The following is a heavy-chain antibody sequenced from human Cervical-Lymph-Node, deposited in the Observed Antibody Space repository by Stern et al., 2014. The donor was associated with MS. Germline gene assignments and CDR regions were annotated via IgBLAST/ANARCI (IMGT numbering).Heavy chain of an antibody. J-gene: IGHJ5*02. CDR1: GGTFSKFP. CDR2: IFPVFGTP. D-gene: IGHD6-13*01. CDR3: ALSSETSDRWYSLGYDL. Sequence: QVQLVESGAEVTKTGSSVKVSCKASGGTFSKFPSSWVRQAPGPGLEWMGGIFPVFGTPTYAQEFRGRVTITADVSTSTVYMELSSLRSDDTAVYYCALSSETSDRWYSLGYDLWGQGTLVTVSS. V-gene: IGHV1-69*01.